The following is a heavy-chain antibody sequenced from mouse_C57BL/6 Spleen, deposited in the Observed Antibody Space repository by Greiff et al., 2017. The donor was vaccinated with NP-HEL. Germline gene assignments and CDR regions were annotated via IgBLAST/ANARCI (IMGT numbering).Heavy chain of an antibody. Sequence: VQLQQSGPGLVQPSQSLSITCTVSGFSLTSYGVHWVRQSPGKGLEWLGVIWSGGSTDYNAAFISRLSISKDNSKSQVFFKMNSLQADDTAIYYCAYYGSSSHWYFDVWGTGTTVTVSS. J-gene: IGHJ1*03. D-gene: IGHD1-1*01. V-gene: IGHV2-2*01. CDR3: AYYGSSSHWYFDV. CDR2: IWSGGST. CDR1: GFSLTSYG.